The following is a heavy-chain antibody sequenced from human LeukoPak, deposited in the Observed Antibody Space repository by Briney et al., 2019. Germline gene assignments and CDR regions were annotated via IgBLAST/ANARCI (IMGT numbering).Heavy chain of an antibody. CDR1: GFTFSSYS. J-gene: IGHJ3*02. CDR3: ARGLRFLEWTWVSDAFDI. D-gene: IGHD3-3*01. CDR2: ISSSSSYI. Sequence: PGGSLRLSCAASGFTFSSYSMNWVRQAPGKGLEWVSSISSSSSYIYYADSVKGRFTISRDNAKNSLYLQMNSLRAEDTAVYYCARGLRFLEWTWVSDAFDIWGQGTMVTVSS. V-gene: IGHV3-21*01.